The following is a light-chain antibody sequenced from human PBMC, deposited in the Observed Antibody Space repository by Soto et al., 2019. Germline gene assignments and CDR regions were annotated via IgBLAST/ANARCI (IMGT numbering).Light chain of an antibody. CDR3: SSYTRQSTYV. V-gene: IGLV2-14*03. J-gene: IGLJ1*01. CDR2: EVN. CDR1: SSDVGAYKY. Sequence: QSALTQPASVSGSPGQSITISCTGTSSDVGAYKYVSWFQQYPGKVPKLIIYEVNDRPSGVSNRFSASKSGNTASLTISGLRAEDEADYYCSSYTRQSTYVFGTGTKVTVL.